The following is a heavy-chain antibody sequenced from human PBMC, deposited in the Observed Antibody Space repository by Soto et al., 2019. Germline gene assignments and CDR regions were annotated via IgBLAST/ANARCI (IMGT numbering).Heavy chain of an antibody. J-gene: IGHJ5*02. Sequence: PGGSLRLSCAASGFTVSSNYMSWVRQAPGKGLEWVSVIYSGGSTYYADSVKGRFTISRDNSKNTLYLQMNSLRAEDTAVYYCAGDRMVAAQALGWFDPWGQGTLVTVSS. CDR1: GFTVSSNY. CDR3: AGDRMVAAQALGWFDP. CDR2: IYSGGST. V-gene: IGHV3-66*01. D-gene: IGHD2-15*01.